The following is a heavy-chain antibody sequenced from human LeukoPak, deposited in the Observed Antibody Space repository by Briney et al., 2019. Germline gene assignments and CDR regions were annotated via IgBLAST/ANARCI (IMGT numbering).Heavy chain of an antibody. V-gene: IGHV3-66*01. CDR1: GFTVSSNY. CDR2: IYSGGST. D-gene: IGHD6-19*01. CDR3: ARVRSSSDWYGGNYFDY. Sequence: PGGSLRLSCAASGFTVSSNYMSWVRQAPGKGLEWVSVIYSGGSTYYADSVKGRFTISRDNSKNTLYLQMNSLRAEDTAVYYCARVRSSSDWYGGNYFDYWGQGTLVTVSS. J-gene: IGHJ4*02.